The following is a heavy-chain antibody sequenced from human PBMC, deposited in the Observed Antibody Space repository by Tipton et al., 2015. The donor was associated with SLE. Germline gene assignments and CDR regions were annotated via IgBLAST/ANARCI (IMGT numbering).Heavy chain of an antibody. V-gene: IGHV4-34*01. J-gene: IGHJ4*01. D-gene: IGHD3-10*01. CDR3: VRGAKERITLVRVRPYYFDY. CDR2: INHIGGT. CDR1: GGSFSDYN. Sequence: TLSLTCAVYGGSFSDYNWSWIRQPPGKGLEWIGEINHIGGTNYSPSLESRVSISVDTSNNQLSLKLTSVTAADTAVYYCVRGAKERITLVRVRPYYFDYWGQGSLVTVSS.